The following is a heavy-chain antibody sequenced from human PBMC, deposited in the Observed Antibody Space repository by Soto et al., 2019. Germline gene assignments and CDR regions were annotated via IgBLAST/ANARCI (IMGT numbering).Heavy chain of an antibody. CDR3: ARDSYREQQLVLSPETPRYYYYYMDV. J-gene: IGHJ6*03. Sequence: SETLSLTCAVSGGSISSSNWWSWIRQPPGKGLEWIGYIYYSGSTNYNPSLKSRVTISVDTSKNQFSLKLSSVAAADTAVYYCARDSYREQQLVLSPETPRYYYYYMDVWGKGTTVTVSS. D-gene: IGHD6-13*01. V-gene: IGHV4-61*01. CDR2: IYYSGST. CDR1: GGSISSSNW.